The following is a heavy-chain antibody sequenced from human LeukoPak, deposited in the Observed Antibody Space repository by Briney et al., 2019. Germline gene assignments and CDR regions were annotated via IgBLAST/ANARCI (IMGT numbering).Heavy chain of an antibody. CDR3: AREEYSGTYYFDY. CDR2: ISSSSSYI. V-gene: IGHV3-21*01. J-gene: IGHJ4*02. D-gene: IGHD1-26*01. Sequence: GGSLRLSCAASGFTFSSYTMNWVRQARGRGLEWVSSISSSSSYIYYADSVKGRFTISRDNAKNSLYLQVNSLRAEDTAVYYCAREEYSGTYYFDYWGQGTLVTVSS. CDR1: GFTFSSYT.